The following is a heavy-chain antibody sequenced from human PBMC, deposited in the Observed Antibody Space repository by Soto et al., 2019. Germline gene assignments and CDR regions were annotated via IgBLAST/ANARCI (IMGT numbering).Heavy chain of an antibody. J-gene: IGHJ4*02. CDR3: ATGPRMGYFIWTYDY. CDR2: INPNSGGA. V-gene: IGHV1-2*02. CDR1: GYSFTFYY. Sequence: QVHLVPSGAEVKKPGASVRVSCKASGYSFTFYYLQWVRQAPGQGLEWMGKINPNSGGADYAEKLQGRVTMTRDTSLNAAYMELSSLLSADTAVYYFATGPRMGYFIWTYDYLGQGTLVTVS. D-gene: IGHD3-9*01.